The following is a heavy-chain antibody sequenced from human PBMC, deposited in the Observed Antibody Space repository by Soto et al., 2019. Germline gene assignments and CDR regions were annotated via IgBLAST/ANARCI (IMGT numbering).Heavy chain of an antibody. CDR2: MNPNRGNT. Sequence: VQVVQSGAEVKKPGASVKVSCQASGYTFTRYDFNWVRQATGQGLEWMGWMNPNRGNTGYAQKFQGSVTMTRNTSISTAYMELSSLRSEDTAVYYCAREKYGGYFDYWGQGTLVTVSS. J-gene: IGHJ4*02. D-gene: IGHD2-15*01. V-gene: IGHV1-8*01. CDR1: GYTFTRYD. CDR3: AREKYGGYFDY.